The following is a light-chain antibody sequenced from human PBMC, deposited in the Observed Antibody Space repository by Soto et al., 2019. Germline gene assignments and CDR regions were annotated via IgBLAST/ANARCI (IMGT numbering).Light chain of an antibody. CDR1: SGHSSYA. V-gene: IGLV4-69*01. CDR3: QTWGTGIHWV. CDR2: LKSDGSH. Sequence: QSVLTQSPSASASLGASVKLTCTLSSGHSSYAIAWHQQQPEKGPRYLMKLKSDGSHSKGDGIPDRFSGSSSGAERYLTISSLQSEDEADYYCQTWGTGIHWVFGGGTKVTVL. J-gene: IGLJ3*02.